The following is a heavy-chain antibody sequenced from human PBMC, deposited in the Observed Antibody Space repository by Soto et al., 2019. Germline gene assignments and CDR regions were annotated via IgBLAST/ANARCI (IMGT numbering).Heavy chain of an antibody. V-gene: IGHV3-15*01. CDR1: VFTFSNAW. D-gene: IGHD6-6*01. CDR3: TTEVAARPHYYYGMDV. Sequence: PGGALRLSCAASVFTFSNAWMSWVRQAPGKGLEWVGRIKSKTDGGTTDYAAPVKGRFTISRDDSKNTLYLQMNSLKTEDTAVYYCTTEVAARPHYYYGMDVWGQGTTVTVSS. J-gene: IGHJ6*02. CDR2: IKSKTDGGTT.